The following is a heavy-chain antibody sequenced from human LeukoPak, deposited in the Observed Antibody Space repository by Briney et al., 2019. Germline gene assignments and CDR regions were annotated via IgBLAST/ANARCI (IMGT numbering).Heavy chain of an antibody. CDR1: GFTLGRYW. J-gene: IGHJ4*02. CDR2: SNSDGKIT. V-gene: IGHV3-74*01. Sequence: PGGYLRLSCAASGFTLGRYWMHWFRQAQGTGLVWVARSNSDGKITDYADYVRGRFTTSRDNTKNTVYLQMSSLRAEDTGVYYCARDHHDFWSGYPNYWGQGTLVIVSS. CDR3: ARDHHDFWSGYPNY. D-gene: IGHD3-3*01.